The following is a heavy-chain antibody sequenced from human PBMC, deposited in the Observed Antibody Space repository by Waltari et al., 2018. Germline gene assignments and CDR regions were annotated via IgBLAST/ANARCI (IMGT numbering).Heavy chain of an antibody. CDR2: FGPEDVET. Sequence: QVQLVQSGAEVKKPGASVKVSCKVSGYTLTELSMHWVRQAPGKGLEWMGGFGPEDVETIYAQKFQGRVTMTEDTSTDTAYMELSSLRSEDTAVYYCATTLGTGRQYYYYYGMDVWGQGTTVTVSS. D-gene: IGHD1-1*01. CDR3: ATTLGTGRQYYYYYGMDV. J-gene: IGHJ6*02. CDR1: GYTLTELS. V-gene: IGHV1-24*01.